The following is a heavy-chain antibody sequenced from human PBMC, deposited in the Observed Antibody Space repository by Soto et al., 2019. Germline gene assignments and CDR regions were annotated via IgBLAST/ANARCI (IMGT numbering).Heavy chain of an antibody. Sequence: TGGSLRLSCAASGFTFSSYGMHWVRQAPGKGLEWVAVIWYDGSNKYYADSVKGRFTISRDNSKNTLYLQMNSLRAEDTAVYYCAREVYCGGDCFPAGAFDIWGQGTMVTVSS. CDR3: AREVYCGGDCFPAGAFDI. J-gene: IGHJ3*02. V-gene: IGHV3-33*01. D-gene: IGHD2-21*02. CDR1: GFTFSSYG. CDR2: IWYDGSNK.